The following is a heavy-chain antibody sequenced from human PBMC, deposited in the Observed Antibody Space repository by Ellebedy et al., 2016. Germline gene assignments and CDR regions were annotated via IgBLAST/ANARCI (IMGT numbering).Heavy chain of an antibody. D-gene: IGHD6-6*01. V-gene: IGHV4-59*01. CDR2: IYYSGST. J-gene: IGHJ5*01. CDR3: ARGREYTSSLEWFDS. CDR1: GGSISNYY. Sequence: SETLSLTCTVSGGSISNYYWSWIRQPPGKGLEWIGYIYYSGSTKYNPSLKSRVTISQDTSKQQFSLNLRSVTAADTAIYYCARGREYTSSLEWFDSWGQGTLVTVSS.